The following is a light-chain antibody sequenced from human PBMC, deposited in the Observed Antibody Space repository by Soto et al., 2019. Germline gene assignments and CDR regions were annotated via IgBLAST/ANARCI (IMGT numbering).Light chain of an antibody. CDR1: XXHSNYA. CDR3: QTWGSGIVV. Sequence: QPVLTQSPSASASLGASVKLTCTLXXXHSNYAIAWHQQQSEKGPRYLMKLNSDGSHSKGDGIPDRFSGSSSGAERYLTISSLQSEDEADYYCQTWGSGIVVFGGGTKLTVL. J-gene: IGLJ2*01. V-gene: IGLV4-69*01. CDR2: LNSDGSH.